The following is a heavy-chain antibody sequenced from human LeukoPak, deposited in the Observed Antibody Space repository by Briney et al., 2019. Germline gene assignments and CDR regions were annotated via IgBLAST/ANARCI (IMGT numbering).Heavy chain of an antibody. J-gene: IGHJ4*02. CDR1: GGSFSGYY. D-gene: IGHD5-12*01. CDR3: ARGVYSGYGFLLD. CDR2: INHSGST. V-gene: IGHV4-34*01. Sequence: TSETLPLTCAVYGGSFSGYYWSWIRQPPGKGLEWIGEINHSGSTNYNPSLKSRVTISVDTSKNQFSLKLSSVTAADTAVYYCARGVYSGYGFLLDWGQGTLVTVSS.